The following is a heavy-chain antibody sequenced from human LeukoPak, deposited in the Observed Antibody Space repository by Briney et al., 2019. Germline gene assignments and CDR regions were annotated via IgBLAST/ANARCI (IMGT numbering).Heavy chain of an antibody. CDR3: ARDSTYYYDSGSSGPHYFDN. CDR2: ISSGGTYE. J-gene: IGHJ4*02. Sequence: GRSLRLSCAASGFTFSNYAMHWVRQAPGKGLEWVSLISSGGTYEYYADSVKGRFTISRDNSKNTLYLQLNSLRAEDTAVYYCARDSTYYYDSGSSGPHYFDNWGQGTLVTVSS. D-gene: IGHD3-10*01. V-gene: IGHV3-30*01. CDR1: GFTFSNYA.